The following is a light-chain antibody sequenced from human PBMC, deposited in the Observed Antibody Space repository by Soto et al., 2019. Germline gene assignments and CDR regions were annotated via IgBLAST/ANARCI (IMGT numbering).Light chain of an antibody. CDR1: QSVNNNY. CDR3: QKYGSSQYT. Sequence: EIVVTQSPGTLSLSPGERATLSCRASQSVNNNYLAWYQQKPGKAPRLLIYGPSRRATGIPDRFSCSGSGTDFTLTISRLQPEDFAVYYCQKYGSSQYTFGQGTKLEIK. V-gene: IGKV3-20*01. CDR2: GPS. J-gene: IGKJ2*01.